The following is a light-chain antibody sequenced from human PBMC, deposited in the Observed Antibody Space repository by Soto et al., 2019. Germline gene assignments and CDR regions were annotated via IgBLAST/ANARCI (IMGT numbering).Light chain of an antibody. CDR1: QSISSW. J-gene: IGKJ2*01. Sequence: DIQMTQSPSTLSASVGDRVTITCRASQSISSWLAWYQQKPGKAPKLPIYKASTLESGVTSRFSGSGSGTEFTLTISSLQPDDLAAYYCQQYSSYSTFGQGTKLEIK. V-gene: IGKV1-5*03. CDR3: QQYSSYST. CDR2: KAS.